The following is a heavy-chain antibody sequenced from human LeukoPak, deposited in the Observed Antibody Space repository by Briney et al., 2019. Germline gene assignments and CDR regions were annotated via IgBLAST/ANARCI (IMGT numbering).Heavy chain of an antibody. V-gene: IGHV3-23*01. CDR1: GCTFSSYA. J-gene: IGHJ4*02. CDR2: ISGSGGST. CDR3: AKDQGYCTNGVCYGSLSFGEPEYYFDY. Sequence: TGGSLRLSCAASGCTFSSYAMSWIRQAPGKGLEWVSAISGSGGSTYYADSVKGRFTISRDNSKNTLYLQMNSLRAEDTAVYYCAKDQGYCTNGVCYGSLSFGEPEYYFDYWGQGTLVTVSS. D-gene: IGHD2-8*01.